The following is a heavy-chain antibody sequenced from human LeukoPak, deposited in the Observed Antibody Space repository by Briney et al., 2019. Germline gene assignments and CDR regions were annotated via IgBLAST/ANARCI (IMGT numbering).Heavy chain of an antibody. J-gene: IGHJ5*02. Sequence: GGSLRLSCAASGFKFDDYGMSWVRQAPGKGLEWVCDINWNGAWTGYADSVKGRFTISRDSAKNSLYLQMNSLRAEDTALYYCAGYYYDSSRGFDLWGQGTLVTVSA. V-gene: IGHV3-20*04. D-gene: IGHD3-22*01. CDR3: AGYYYDSSRGFDL. CDR1: GFKFDDYG. CDR2: INWNGAWT.